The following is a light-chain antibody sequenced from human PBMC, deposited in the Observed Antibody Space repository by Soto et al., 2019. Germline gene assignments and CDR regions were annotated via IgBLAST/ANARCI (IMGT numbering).Light chain of an antibody. CDR3: SSYAGSNNWV. CDR1: STDVGNYNY. V-gene: IGLV2-8*01. CDR2: DVN. Sequence: QSALTQPPSASGSPGQSLTISCTGTSTDVGNYNYVSWYQQHPGKAPKLMISDVNRRPSGVPDRFSGSKSGNTASLTVSGVHAEDEADYYCSSYAGSNNWVFGGGTKLTVL. J-gene: IGLJ3*02.